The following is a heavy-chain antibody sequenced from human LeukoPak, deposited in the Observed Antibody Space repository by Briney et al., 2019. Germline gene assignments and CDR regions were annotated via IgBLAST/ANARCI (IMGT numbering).Heavy chain of an antibody. CDR1: GYPFTSYY. J-gene: IGHJ4*02. Sequence: ASVKVSCKASGYPFTSYYINWVRQAPGQGLEWMGWINPNSGGTKYAQKFQGRVTMTRDTSISTAYMELSSLKSDDTAVYYCARSLGYCSGGSCYFDYWGQGTLVTVSS. D-gene: IGHD2-15*01. CDR2: INPNSGGT. V-gene: IGHV1-2*02. CDR3: ARSLGYCSGGSCYFDY.